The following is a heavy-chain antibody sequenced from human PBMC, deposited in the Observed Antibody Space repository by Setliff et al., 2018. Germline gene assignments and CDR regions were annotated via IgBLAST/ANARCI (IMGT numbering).Heavy chain of an antibody. CDR1: GFTLEDYT. Sequence: GGSLRLSCAASGFTLEDYTMHWVRQAPGKGLEWVAVIWYDGSNKYYADSVKGRFTISRDNSKNTLYLQMNSLRAEDTAVYYCAKSGYSYGYVFDYWGQGTLVTVSS. CDR3: AKSGYSYGYVFDY. J-gene: IGHJ4*02. D-gene: IGHD5-18*01. V-gene: IGHV3-33*06. CDR2: IWYDGSNK.